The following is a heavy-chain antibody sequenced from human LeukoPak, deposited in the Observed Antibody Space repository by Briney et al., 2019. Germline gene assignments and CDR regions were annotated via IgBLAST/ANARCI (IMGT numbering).Heavy chain of an antibody. J-gene: IGHJ4*02. Sequence: GASVKVSSKASGYTFTSYEINWVRQATGQGLEWMGWMNPNSGNTGYGQKFQGRVTMTRNHCISTAYMELSSLRSEDTAVYYCARGTPTDAYSSGWYWWGQGTGVTVSS. D-gene: IGHD6-19*01. CDR2: MNPNSGNT. CDR1: GYTFTSYE. V-gene: IGHV1-8*01. CDR3: ARGTPTDAYSSGWYW.